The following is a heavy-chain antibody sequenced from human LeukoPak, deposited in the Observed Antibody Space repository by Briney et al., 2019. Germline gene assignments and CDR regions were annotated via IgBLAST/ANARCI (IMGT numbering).Heavy chain of an antibody. J-gene: IGHJ4*02. V-gene: IGHV3-48*04. CDR3: ARDTRGTIAR. CDR2: ISSSSSTI. Sequence: GGSLRLSCAASGFTFSSYSMNWVRQAPGKGLEWVSYISSSSSTIYYADSVKGRFTISRDNAKNSLYLQMNSLRAEDTAVYYCARDTRGTIARWGQGTLVTVSS. D-gene: IGHD6-13*01. CDR1: GFTFSSYS.